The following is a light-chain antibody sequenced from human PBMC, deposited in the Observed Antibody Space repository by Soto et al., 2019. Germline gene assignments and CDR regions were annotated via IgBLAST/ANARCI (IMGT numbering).Light chain of an antibody. J-gene: IGLJ1*01. CDR1: SSNIGAGYD. CDR2: GNS. V-gene: IGLV1-40*01. Sequence: VLTQPPSVSGAPGQRVTISCTGSSSNIGAGYDVHWYQQLPGTAPKLLIYGNSNRPSGVPDRFSGSKSGTSASLAITGLQAEDEADYYCQSYDSSLSGYVFGTGTQLTVL. CDR3: QSYDSSLSGYV.